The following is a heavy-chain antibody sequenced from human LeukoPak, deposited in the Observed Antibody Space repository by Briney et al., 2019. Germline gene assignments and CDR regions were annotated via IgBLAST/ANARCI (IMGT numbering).Heavy chain of an antibody. J-gene: IGHJ4*02. CDR1: GGTFSSYA. Sequence: SVKVSCKASGGTFSSYAISWVRQAPGQGLEWIGGIIPIFGTANYAQKFQGRVTITADESTSTAYMELSSLRSEDTAVYYCAGVGPDYGGNSDDRNDYSGQGTLVTVSS. CDR2: IIPIFGTA. CDR3: AGVGPDYGGNSDDRNDY. D-gene: IGHD4-23*01. V-gene: IGHV1-69*13.